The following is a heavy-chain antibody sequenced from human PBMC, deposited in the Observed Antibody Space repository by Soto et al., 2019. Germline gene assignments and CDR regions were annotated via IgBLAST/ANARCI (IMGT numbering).Heavy chain of an antibody. V-gene: IGHV4-31*03. J-gene: IGHJ6*02. CDR2: IYYSGST. CDR3: ARDPELAYCSGGSCYHYYYYGMDV. D-gene: IGHD2-15*01. Sequence: PWETLSLTCTVSGGSISSGGYYWSWIRQHPGKGLEWIGYIYYSGSTYYNPSLKSRVTISVDTSKNQFSLKLSSVTAADTAVYYCARDPELAYCSGGSCYHYYYYGMDVWGQGTTVTVSS. CDR1: GGSISSGGYY.